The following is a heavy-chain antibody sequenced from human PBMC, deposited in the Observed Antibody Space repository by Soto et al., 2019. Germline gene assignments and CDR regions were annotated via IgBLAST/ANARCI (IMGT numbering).Heavy chain of an antibody. CDR2: IYYSGST. Sequence: SETLSLTCTVSGGSISSHYWSWIRQPPGQGLEWIGYIYYSGSTNYNPSLKSRVTISVDTSKNQFSLKLSSVTAADTAVYYWARSKAAGNCFDPWGQGTLVTVPQ. CDR3: ARSKAAGNCFDP. D-gene: IGHD6-6*01. J-gene: IGHJ5*02. V-gene: IGHV4-59*11. CDR1: GGSISSHY.